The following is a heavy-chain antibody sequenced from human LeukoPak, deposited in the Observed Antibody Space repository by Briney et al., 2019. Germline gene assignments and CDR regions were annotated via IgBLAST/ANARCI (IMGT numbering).Heavy chain of an antibody. V-gene: IGHV1-69*01. D-gene: IGHD1-1*01. Sequence: ASVKVSCKASGGTFSSYAISWVRQAPGQGLEWRGGIIPIFGTANYAQKFQGRVTITADESTSTAYMELSSLRSEDTAVYYCARAESSGPERLVLVHFDYWGQGTLVTVSS. CDR2: IIPIFGTA. CDR3: ARAESSGPERLVLVHFDY. CDR1: GGTFSSYA. J-gene: IGHJ4*02.